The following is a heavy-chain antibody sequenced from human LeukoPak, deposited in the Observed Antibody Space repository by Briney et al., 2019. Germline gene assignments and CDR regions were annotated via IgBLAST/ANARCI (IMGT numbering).Heavy chain of an antibody. V-gene: IGHV4-39*07. CDR2: ISYSGST. D-gene: IGHD6-19*01. CDR1: GGSIRSSSYY. CDR3: ARDGRYSSGWDPRTY. J-gene: IGHJ4*02. Sequence: SETLSLTCTVSGGSIRSSSYYWGWIRQPPGKGLEWIGSISYSGSTYYNPSLKSRVTISFDTSKNQFSLRLSSVTAADTAVYYCARDGRYSSGWDPRTYWGQGTLVTVSS.